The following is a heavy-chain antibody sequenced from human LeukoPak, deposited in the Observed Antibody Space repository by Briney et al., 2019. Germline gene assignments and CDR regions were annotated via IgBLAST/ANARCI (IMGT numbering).Heavy chain of an antibody. CDR2: IVGSGGTT. CDR1: GFTFSSHG. CDR3: GRDLDWGAFDH. J-gene: IGHJ4*02. Sequence: PGGSLRLSCAASGFTFSSHGMDWVRQAPGKGLEWVSGIVGSGGTTYYADSVKGRFTISRDNSKNALYLQMNSLRAEDTAVYYCGRDLDWGAFDHWGQGTLVTVSS. V-gene: IGHV3-23*01. D-gene: IGHD3-9*01.